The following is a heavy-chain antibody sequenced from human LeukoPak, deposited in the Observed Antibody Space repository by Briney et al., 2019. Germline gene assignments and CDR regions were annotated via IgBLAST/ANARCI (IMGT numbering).Heavy chain of an antibody. V-gene: IGHV2-5*01. CDR1: GFSLSGGGVG. D-gene: IGHD5-12*01. J-gene: IGHJ3*02. CDR2: IYWNDDK. Sequence: SGPTLMKPTPTLTLTCTFSGFSLSGGGVGVGWIRQPPGKALEWLALIYWNDDKRYSPSLKSRLTITKDTSKHQVVLTMTNKDPVHTATYYCSHHLVPTRDSAFDILGQGTMVTVSS. CDR3: SHHLVPTRDSAFDI.